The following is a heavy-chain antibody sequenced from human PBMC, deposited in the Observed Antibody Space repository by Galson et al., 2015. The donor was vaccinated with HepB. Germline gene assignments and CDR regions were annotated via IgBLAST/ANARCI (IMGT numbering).Heavy chain of an antibody. V-gene: IGHV1-69*13. Sequence: SVKVSCKASGGTFSSYAISWVRQAPGQGLEWMGGIIPIFGTANYAQKFQGRVTITADESTSTAYMELSSLRSEDTAVYYCAIISDFWSGYPYGPYYYYMDIWGKGTTVTVSS. CDR3: AIISDFWSGYPYGPYYYYMDI. J-gene: IGHJ6*03. D-gene: IGHD3-3*01. CDR2: IIPIFGTA. CDR1: GGTFSSYA.